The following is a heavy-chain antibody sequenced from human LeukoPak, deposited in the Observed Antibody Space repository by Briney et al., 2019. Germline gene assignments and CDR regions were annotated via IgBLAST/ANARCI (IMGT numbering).Heavy chain of an antibody. CDR1: GGSISSYY. CDR3: ARSSGSYSDAFDI. J-gene: IGHJ3*02. CDR2: IYYSGST. D-gene: IGHD1-26*01. V-gene: IGHV4-59*01. Sequence: SETLSLTCTVSGGSISSYYWSWIRQPPGKGLEWIGYIYYSGSTNYNPSLKSRVTISVDTSKNQFSLKLSSVTAADTAVYYCARSSGSYSDAFDIWDQGTMVTVSS.